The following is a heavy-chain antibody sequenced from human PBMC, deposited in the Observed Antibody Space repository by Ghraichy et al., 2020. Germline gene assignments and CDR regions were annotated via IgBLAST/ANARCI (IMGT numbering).Heavy chain of an antibody. CDR3: ARTGQVEALSSSWTGPLQH. J-gene: IGHJ1*01. V-gene: IGHV1-69*02. CDR1: GGTFSSYT. D-gene: IGHD6-13*01. Sequence: SVKVSCKASGGTFSSYTISWVRQAPGQGLEWMGRIIPILGIANYAQKFQGRVTITADKSTSTAYMELSSLRSEDTAVYYCARTGQVEALSSSWTGPLQHWGQGTLVTVSS. CDR2: IIPILGIA.